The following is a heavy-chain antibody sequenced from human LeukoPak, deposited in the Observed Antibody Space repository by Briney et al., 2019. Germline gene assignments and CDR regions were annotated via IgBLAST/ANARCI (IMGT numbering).Heavy chain of an antibody. CDR2: ISHSGST. D-gene: IGHD6-13*01. V-gene: IGHV4-38-2*01. CDR1: GYSISRRYY. CDR3: ARHTPRGSSLVYFDY. J-gene: IGHJ4*02. Sequence: SESMSLTCAVSGYSISRRYYWGWIRQPPGKGLGWIGCISHSGSTYYNPSLKSRVTISVDTSKNQFSLKLSSVTAADTAVYYCARHTPRGSSLVYFDYWGQGTLVTVSS.